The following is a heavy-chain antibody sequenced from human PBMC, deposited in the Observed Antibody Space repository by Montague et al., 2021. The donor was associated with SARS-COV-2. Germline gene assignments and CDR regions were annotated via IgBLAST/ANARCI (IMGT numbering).Heavy chain of an antibody. V-gene: IGHV4-61*02. Sequence: TLSLTCTVSGGSITSGSYYWNWIRQPAGKGLEWIGRIYTRGSRDYXPSLRSRVTVSVDTSRNQFSLKLSSVTAADTAVYYCAREQWPLRGYLQHWGQGTLVIVSS. J-gene: IGHJ1*01. CDR3: AREQWPLRGYLQH. CDR2: IYTRGSR. D-gene: IGHD6-19*01. CDR1: GGSITSGSYY.